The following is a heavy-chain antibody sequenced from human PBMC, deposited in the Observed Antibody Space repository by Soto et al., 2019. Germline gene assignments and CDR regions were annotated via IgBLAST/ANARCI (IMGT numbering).Heavy chain of an antibody. J-gene: IGHJ4*02. V-gene: IGHV3-33*01. Sequence: ESGGGVVPPGRSLRLSCAASGFTFSSYGMHWVRQAPGKGLEWVAVIWYDGSNKYYADSVKGRFTISRDNSKNTLYLQMNSLRAEDTAVYYCARDGGGSSLDYWGQGTLVTVSS. CDR1: GFTFSSYG. CDR2: IWYDGSNK. D-gene: IGHD6-13*01. CDR3: ARDGGGSSLDY.